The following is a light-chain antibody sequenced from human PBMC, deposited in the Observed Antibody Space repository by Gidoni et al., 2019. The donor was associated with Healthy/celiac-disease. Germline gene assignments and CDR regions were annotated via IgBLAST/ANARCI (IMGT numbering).Light chain of an antibody. V-gene: IGKV3-11*01. CDR1: QSVSSY. Sequence: EIVLTQAPATLFLSPGERATLSCRASQSVSSYLAWYQQKPGQAPRLLIYDASNRATGIPARFSGSGSGTDFTLTISILEPEDFAVYYCQQRSNWPPEYTFGQXTKLEIK. J-gene: IGKJ2*01. CDR3: QQRSNWPPEYT. CDR2: DAS.